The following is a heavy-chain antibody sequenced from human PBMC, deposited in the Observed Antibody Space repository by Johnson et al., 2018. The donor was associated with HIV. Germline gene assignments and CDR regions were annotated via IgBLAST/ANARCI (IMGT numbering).Heavy chain of an antibody. V-gene: IGHV3-30-3*02. J-gene: IGHJ3*02. CDR3: TKDGGYYDSSDSYPGGAFDI. Sequence: QMQLVESGGGVVQPGRSLRLSCAASGFTFSSYAMHWVRQAPGKGLEWVAVISYDGSNKYYADSVKGRFSVSRDKSKNTLYLQMSSLRVEDTALYYCTKDGGYYDSSDSYPGGAFDIWGQGTVVTVSS. CDR1: GFTFSSYA. D-gene: IGHD3-22*01. CDR2: ISYDGSNK.